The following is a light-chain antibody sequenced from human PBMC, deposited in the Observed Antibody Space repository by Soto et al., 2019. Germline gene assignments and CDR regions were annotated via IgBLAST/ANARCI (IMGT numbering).Light chain of an antibody. J-gene: IGLJ2*01. V-gene: IGLV2-14*01. CDR2: DVS. Sequence: QSALTQPASVSGSPGQSITISCTGTSSDVGGFNHVSWFQQHPGKAPELMIYDVSNRPSGVSYRFSGSKSGNTASLTISGLQAEDEADYFCNSYTSSSTLVFGGGTKLTVL. CDR3: NSYTSSSTLV. CDR1: SSDVGGFNH.